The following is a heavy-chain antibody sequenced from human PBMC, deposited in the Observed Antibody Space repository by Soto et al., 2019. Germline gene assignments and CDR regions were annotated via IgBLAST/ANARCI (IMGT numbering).Heavy chain of an antibody. CDR3: AKRSSSSTFDY. Sequence: GGSLRLSCAASGFTFSSYGISWIRLSPGKGLEWVSVISGGGDTTYYTPSVKGRFTISRDNSKNTLYLQMNSLRAEDTAVYYCAKRSSSSTFDYWGQGTLVTVSS. J-gene: IGHJ4*02. D-gene: IGHD6-6*01. V-gene: IGHV3-23*01. CDR1: GFTFSSYG. CDR2: ISGGGDTT.